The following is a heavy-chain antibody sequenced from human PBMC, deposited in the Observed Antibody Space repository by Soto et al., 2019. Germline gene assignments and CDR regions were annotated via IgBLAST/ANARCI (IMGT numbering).Heavy chain of an antibody. CDR2: INPNTGVT. Sequence: ASVKVSCKASGYTFTDYYIHWVRQAPGQGLEWMGWINPNTGVTHYAQRFQGRVIMTRDTPISTAYMDLSRLRSDDAALYFCARVKSGSYFLLLFDYWGQGTQVTVSS. D-gene: IGHD3-10*01. J-gene: IGHJ4*02. V-gene: IGHV1-2*02. CDR1: GYTFTDYY. CDR3: ARVKSGSYFLLLFDY.